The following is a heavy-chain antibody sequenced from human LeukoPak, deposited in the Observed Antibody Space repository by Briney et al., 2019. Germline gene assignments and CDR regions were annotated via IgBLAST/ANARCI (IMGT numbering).Heavy chain of an antibody. CDR3: ARDRGYCSSTSCPLDY. V-gene: IGHV3-33*01. CDR1: GFTLSSYG. Sequence: GGSLGLSGAAPGFTLSSYGRHGAGQAQARGREGGAVIWYDGSNKYYADSVKGRFTISRDNSKNTLYLQMNSLRAEDTAVYYCARDRGYCSSTSCPLDYWGQGTLVTVSS. D-gene: IGHD2-2*01. J-gene: IGHJ4*02. CDR2: IWYDGSNK.